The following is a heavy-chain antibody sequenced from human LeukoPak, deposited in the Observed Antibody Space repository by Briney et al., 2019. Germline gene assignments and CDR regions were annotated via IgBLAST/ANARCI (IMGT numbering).Heavy chain of an antibody. CDR3: ARDILTDSYYYYMDV. V-gene: IGHV3-48*04. D-gene: IGHD3-9*01. CDR2: ISSTSSTI. CDR1: GFTFSDYG. Sequence: GGSLRLSCAASGFTFSDYGMNWVRQAPGKGLEWLSHISSTSSTIKYADSVKGRFTISRDNAKNSLYLQMNSLRAEDTAVYYCARDILTDSYYYYMDVWGKGTTVTIS. J-gene: IGHJ6*03.